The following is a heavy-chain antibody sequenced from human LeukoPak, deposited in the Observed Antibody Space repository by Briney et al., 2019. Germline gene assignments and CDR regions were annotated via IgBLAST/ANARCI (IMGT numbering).Heavy chain of an antibody. Sequence: GASVKVSCKASGYTFTSYYMHWVRQGPGQGLEWMGIINPSGGSTSYAQKFQGRVTVTRDTSTSTVYMELSSLRSEDTAVYYCARGAVAGYYFDYWGQGTLVTVSS. J-gene: IGHJ4*02. D-gene: IGHD6-19*01. CDR2: INPSGGST. CDR1: GYTFTSYY. CDR3: ARGAVAGYYFDY. V-gene: IGHV1-46*01.